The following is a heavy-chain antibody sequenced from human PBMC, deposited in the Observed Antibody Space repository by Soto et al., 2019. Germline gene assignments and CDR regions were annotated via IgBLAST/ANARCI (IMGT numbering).Heavy chain of an antibody. CDR3: ARGVSCDY. Sequence: EVQLVESGGGLVQPGGSLGLSCAASGFTFSNSAMQWVRQAPGKGLEFVSAITTTGGSTYYASSVKGRFTISRDDSKNTLYLQMGSLRSEDMAVYYCARGVSCDYWGQGTLVTVSS. J-gene: IGHJ4*02. CDR1: GFTFSNSA. CDR2: ITTTGGST. D-gene: IGHD1-26*01. V-gene: IGHV3-64*01.